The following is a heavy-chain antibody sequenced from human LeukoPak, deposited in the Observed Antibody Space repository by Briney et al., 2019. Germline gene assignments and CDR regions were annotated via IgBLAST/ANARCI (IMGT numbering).Heavy chain of an antibody. CDR3: ARDEGITGTNYGMDV. J-gene: IGHJ6*02. D-gene: IGHD1-20*01. CDR1: GGSISSGDYS. V-gene: IGHV4-30-2*01. CDR2: IYHSGST. Sequence: PSQTLSLTCAVSGGSISSGDYSWSWIRQPPGKGLEWIGYIYHSGSTYYNPSLKSRVTISVDRSKNQFSLKLSSVTAADTAVYYCARDEGITGTNYGMDVWGQGTTVTVSS.